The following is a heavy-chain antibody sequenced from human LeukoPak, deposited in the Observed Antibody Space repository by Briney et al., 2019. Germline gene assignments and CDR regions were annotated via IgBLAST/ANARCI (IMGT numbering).Heavy chain of an antibody. CDR1: GFTFSSYA. CDR3: AKGSSSWYSGFDY. V-gene: IGHV3-23*01. J-gene: IGHJ4*02. CDR2: ISGSGGST. D-gene: IGHD6-13*01. Sequence: GGSLRLSCEASGFTFSSYAMSWVRQAPGKGLEWVSAISGSGGSTYYADSVKGRFTISRDNSKNTLYLQMNSLRAEDTAVYYCAKGSSSWYSGFDYWGQGTLVTVSS.